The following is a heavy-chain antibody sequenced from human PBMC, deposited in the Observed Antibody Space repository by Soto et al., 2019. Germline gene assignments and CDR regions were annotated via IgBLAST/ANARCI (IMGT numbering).Heavy chain of an antibody. Sequence: SVKVSCKASGGTFSSYAISWVRQAPGQGLEWMGGIIPIFGTANYAQKFQGRVTITADKSTSTAYMELSSLRSEDTAVYYCARFLWDCSGGSCYPGSHYYGMDVWGQGTTVTGS. CDR3: ARFLWDCSGGSCYPGSHYYGMDV. D-gene: IGHD2-15*01. V-gene: IGHV1-69*06. CDR2: IIPIFGTA. CDR1: GGTFSSYA. J-gene: IGHJ6*02.